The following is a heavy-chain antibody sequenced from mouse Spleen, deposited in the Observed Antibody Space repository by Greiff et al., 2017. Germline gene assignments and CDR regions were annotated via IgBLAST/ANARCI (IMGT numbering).Heavy chain of an antibody. D-gene: IGHD4-1*01. J-gene: IGHJ2*01. Sequence: VQLQQSGAELVRPGTSVTVSCKASGYAFTNYLIEWVKQRPGQGLEWIGVINPGSGGTNYNEKFKSKATLTVDKSSSTAYMQLSSLTSEDSAVYYCASNWDSYYFDYWGQGTTLTVSS. CDR3: ASNWDSYYFDY. CDR1: GYAFTNYL. V-gene: IGHV1-54*01. CDR2: INPGSGGT.